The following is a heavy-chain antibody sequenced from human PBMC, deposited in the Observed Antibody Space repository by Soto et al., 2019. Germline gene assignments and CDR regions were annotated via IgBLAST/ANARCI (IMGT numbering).Heavy chain of an antibody. CDR3: TTDQGGYDDVSPFDPYYYGMDG. Sequence: GGSLRLSCAASGFTFSSYAMHWVRQAPGKGLEWVAIISYDASNKYYADSVKGRFTISRDNSKNTLFLQMNSLKTEDTAVYYCTTDQGGYDDVSPFDPYYYGMDGWGQGNTVTFSS. CDR2: ISYDASNK. CDR1: GFTFSSYA. D-gene: IGHD5-12*01. V-gene: IGHV3-30-3*01. J-gene: IGHJ6*02.